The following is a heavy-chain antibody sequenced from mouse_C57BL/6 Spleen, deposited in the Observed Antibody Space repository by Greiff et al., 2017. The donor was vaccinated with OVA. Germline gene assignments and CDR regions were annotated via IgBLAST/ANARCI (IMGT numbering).Heavy chain of an antibody. V-gene: IGHV1-59*01. Sequence: QVQLQQPGAELVRPGTSVKLSCKASGYTFTSYWMHWVKQRPGQGLEWIGVIDPSDSYTNYNQKFKGKATLTVDTSSSTAYMQLSSLTSEDSAVYYCARVCDDPWFAYWGQGTLVTVSA. CDR2: IDPSDSYT. CDR3: ARVCDDPWFAY. J-gene: IGHJ3*01. D-gene: IGHD2-3*01. CDR1: GYTFTSYW.